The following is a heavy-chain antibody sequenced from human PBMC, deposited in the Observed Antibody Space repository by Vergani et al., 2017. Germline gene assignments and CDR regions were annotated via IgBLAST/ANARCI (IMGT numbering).Heavy chain of an antibody. V-gene: IGHV3-9*01. D-gene: IGHD1-26*01. J-gene: IGHJ4*02. CDR2: ISWNSGSI. Sequence: EVQLVESGGGLVQPGRSLRLPCAASGFTFDDYAMHWVRQAPGKGLEWVSGISWNSGSIGYADSVKGRFTISRYNAKNSLYLQMNSLRAEDPALYYCAKAEMGLELLSAIDYWGQGTLVTVSS. CDR1: GFTFDDYA. CDR3: AKAEMGLELLSAIDY.